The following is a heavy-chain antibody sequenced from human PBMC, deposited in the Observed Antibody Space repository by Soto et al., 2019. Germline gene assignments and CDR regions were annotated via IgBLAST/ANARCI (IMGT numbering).Heavy chain of an antibody. CDR2: IKQDGSEK. CDR3: ARGDYFDTSGTFSDAFDV. D-gene: IGHD3-22*01. CDR1: GFTLSSYW. J-gene: IGHJ3*01. Sequence: PGGSLRLSCAASGFTLSSYWMSWVRQAPGKGLEWVANIKQDGSEKYYVDSVKGRFTISRDNAKNSLYLQMNSLRGEDTAVYYCARGDYFDTSGTFSDAFDVWGQGTMVT. V-gene: IGHV3-7*04.